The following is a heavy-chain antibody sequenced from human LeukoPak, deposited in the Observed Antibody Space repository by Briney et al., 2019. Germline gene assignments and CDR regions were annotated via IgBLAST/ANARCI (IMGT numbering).Heavy chain of an antibody. Sequence: ASVKVSCKASGYTFTSYGISWVRQAPGQGLERMGWISAYNGNTNYAQKLQGRVTMTTDTSTSTAYMELRSLRSDDTAVYYCAREGAVAGMDYYYGMDVWGQGTTVTVSS. CDR3: AREGAVAGMDYYYGMDV. CDR1: GYTFTSYG. J-gene: IGHJ6*02. CDR2: ISAYNGNT. V-gene: IGHV1-18*01. D-gene: IGHD6-19*01.